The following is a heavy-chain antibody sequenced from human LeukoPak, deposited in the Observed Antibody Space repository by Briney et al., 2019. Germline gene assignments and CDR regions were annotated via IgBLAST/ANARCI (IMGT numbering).Heavy chain of an antibody. Sequence: SETLSLTCTVSGGSISSYYWSWIRQPPGKGLEWIGYIYYSGSTNYNPSLKSRVTISVDTSRNQFSLKLSSVTAADTAVYYCASQLWSGDYYYYMDVWGKGTTVTVSS. CDR1: GGSISSYY. V-gene: IGHV4-59*08. CDR2: IYYSGST. CDR3: ASQLWSGDYYYYMDV. J-gene: IGHJ6*03. D-gene: IGHD3-10*01.